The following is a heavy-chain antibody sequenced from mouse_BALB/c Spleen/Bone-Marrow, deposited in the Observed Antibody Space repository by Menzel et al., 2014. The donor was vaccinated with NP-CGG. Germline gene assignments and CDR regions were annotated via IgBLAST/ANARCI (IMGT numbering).Heavy chain of an antibody. CDR2: IRNKANGYTT. CDR3: ARDRGLTYFDY. V-gene: IGHV7-3*02. D-gene: IGHD2-4*01. J-gene: IGHJ2*01. CDR1: GFTFTDYY. Sequence: VQLQQSGGGLVQPGDSLRLSCATSGFTFTDYYMNWVRQPPGKALEWLGFIRNKANGYTTEYSASVEGRFTISRDNSQSILYLQMNTLRAEDSATYYCARDRGLTYFDYWGQGTTLTVSS.